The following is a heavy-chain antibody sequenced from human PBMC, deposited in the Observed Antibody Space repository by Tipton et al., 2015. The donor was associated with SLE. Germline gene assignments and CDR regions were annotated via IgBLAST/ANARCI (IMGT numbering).Heavy chain of an antibody. CDR1: GFTFTNAW. CDR3: ARSPVDYWNGYSA. V-gene: IGHV3-15*01. Sequence: SLRLSCTVSGFTFTNAWMSWVRQAPGKGLEWVGRIKSKADGGTTDYVAPVKGRFTMSRDDSKNTLYLQMNGLRAEDTAVYYCARSPVDYWNGYSAWGQGTLVAVSS. J-gene: IGHJ4*02. CDR2: IKSKADGGTT. D-gene: IGHD3-3*01.